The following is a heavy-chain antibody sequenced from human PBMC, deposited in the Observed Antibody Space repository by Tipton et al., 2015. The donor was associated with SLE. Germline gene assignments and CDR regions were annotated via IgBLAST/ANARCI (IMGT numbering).Heavy chain of an antibody. J-gene: IGHJ4*02. D-gene: IGHD2-21*02. CDR1: GYSFTSY. V-gene: IGHV4-34*01. CDR3: ARGVVVVTAIWDY. CDR2: INHSGST. Sequence: QLVQSGAEVKKPGESLKISCKGSGYSFTSYWSWIRQPPGKGLEWIGEINHSGSTNYNPSLKSRVTISVDTSKNQFSLKLSSVTAADTAVYYCARGVVVVTAIWDYWGQGTLVTVSS.